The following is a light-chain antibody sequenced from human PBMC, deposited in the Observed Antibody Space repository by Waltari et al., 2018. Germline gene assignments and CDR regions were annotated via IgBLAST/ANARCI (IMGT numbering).Light chain of an antibody. CDR3: NSRDTRGNHFVV. V-gene: IGLV3-19*01. Sequence: SSELTQDPAVSVALGQTVRITCQGDHLRSYFVSWYQQKPGQAPMLVIYDKDNRPSGIPERFSGCSSGNIASLTITGAQAEEEADYYCNSRDTRGNHFVVFGGGTKLTVL. CDR1: HLRSYF. CDR2: DKD. J-gene: IGLJ2*01.